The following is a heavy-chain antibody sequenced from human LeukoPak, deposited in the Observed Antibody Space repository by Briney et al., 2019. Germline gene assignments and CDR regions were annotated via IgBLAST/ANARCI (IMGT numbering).Heavy chain of an antibody. J-gene: IGHJ4*02. CDR3: AKDWIQFNRVFDCFDS. V-gene: IGHV3-53*05. D-gene: IGHD5-18*01. CDR1: GFRVSDYY. Sequence: PGGSLRLSCAVSGFRVSDYYMSWVRQAPGKGLEWVGLIRDCGEAFYADFVRGRFAISRDESENTLYLQMNSLRVEDTAIYYCAKDWIQFNRVFDCFDSWGQGTLVTVSS. CDR2: IRDCGEA.